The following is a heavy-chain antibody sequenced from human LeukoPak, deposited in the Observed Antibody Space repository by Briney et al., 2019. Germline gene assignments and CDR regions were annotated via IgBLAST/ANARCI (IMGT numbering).Heavy chain of an antibody. CDR1: GITFNNYN. Sequence: PGGSLRLSCVASGITFNNYNMNWVRQAPGKGLEWVSHITISGGTIYYADSVKGRFVISRDNAKNSLFLQMNSLRVEDTGFYCASATTVVTPFDYWGLGTLVTVSS. CDR3: ASATTVVTPFDY. CDR2: ITISGGTI. D-gene: IGHD4-23*01. V-gene: IGHV3-48*01. J-gene: IGHJ4*02.